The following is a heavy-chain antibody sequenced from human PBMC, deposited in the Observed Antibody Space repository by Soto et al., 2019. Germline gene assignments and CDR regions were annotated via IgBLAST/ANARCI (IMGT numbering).Heavy chain of an antibody. CDR1: FTFSSYA. CDR2: ISGSGGTT. J-gene: IGHJ3*02. V-gene: IGHV3-23*01. CDR3: AKTANGWFSAFDI. Sequence: EVQLLESGGGLVQPGFTFSSYAMSWVRQAPGKGLEWVSAISGSGGTTYYADSVKGRFTFFRDNSKNTLYLQMNSLRAEDTAVYYCAKTANGWFSAFDIWGQGTMVTVSS. D-gene: IGHD6-19*01.